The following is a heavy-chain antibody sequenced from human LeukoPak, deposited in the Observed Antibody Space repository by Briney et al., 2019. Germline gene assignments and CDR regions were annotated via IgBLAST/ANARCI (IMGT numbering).Heavy chain of an antibody. J-gene: IGHJ3*02. V-gene: IGHV3-23*01. D-gene: IGHD3-16*01. CDR2: ISDTGGST. Sequence: GGSRRLSCAASGFTFSSYAMSWVRQAPGKGLEWVSAISDTGGSTYYADSVKGRFTISRDISKNTLYLQMNSLRADDTAVYYCAKDLGGGSAFDIWGQGTMVTVSS. CDR3: AKDLGGGSAFDI. CDR1: GFTFSSYA.